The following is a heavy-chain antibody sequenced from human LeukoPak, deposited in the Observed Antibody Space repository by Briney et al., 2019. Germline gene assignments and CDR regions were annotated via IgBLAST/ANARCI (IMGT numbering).Heavy chain of an antibody. CDR3: ARKASGEVGEHYYYYYYMDV. D-gene: IGHD3-16*01. V-gene: IGHV4-61*02. CDR1: GGSISSGSYY. CDR2: IYTSGST. Sequence: PSETLSLTCTVSGGSISSGSYYWSWIRQPAGKGLEWIGRIYTSGSTNYNPSLKSRVTISVDTSKNQFSLTLTSVTAADTAVYYCARKASGEVGEHYYYYYYMDVWGKGTTVTVSS. J-gene: IGHJ6*03.